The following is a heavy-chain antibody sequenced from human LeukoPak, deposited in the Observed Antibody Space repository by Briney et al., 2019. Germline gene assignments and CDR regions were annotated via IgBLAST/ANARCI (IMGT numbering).Heavy chain of an antibody. J-gene: IGHJ3*02. D-gene: IGHD3-16*01. Sequence: PGGSLRLSCAASGFTFSGYTMNWVRQAPGKGLEWVSSISAGSSYIYYPASMQGRFTISRDNAKNSLYLQMNSLRAEDTAVYYCARVRGGAFDIWGQGTMVTVSS. CDR3: ARVRGGAFDI. CDR1: GFTFSGYT. V-gene: IGHV3-21*01. CDR2: ISAGSSYI.